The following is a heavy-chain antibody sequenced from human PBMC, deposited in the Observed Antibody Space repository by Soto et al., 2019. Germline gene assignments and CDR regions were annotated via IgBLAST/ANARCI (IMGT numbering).Heavy chain of an antibody. CDR3: ARTEDFPYNWFDP. Sequence: PSETLSLTCTVSGGSISSGDYYWSWIRQPPGKGLEWIGYIYYSGSTYYNPSLKSRVTISVDTSKNQFSLKLSSVTAADTAVYYRARTEDFPYNWFDPWGQGTLVTVSS. V-gene: IGHV4-30-4*01. D-gene: IGHD3-3*01. CDR1: GGSISSGDYY. J-gene: IGHJ5*02. CDR2: IYYSGST.